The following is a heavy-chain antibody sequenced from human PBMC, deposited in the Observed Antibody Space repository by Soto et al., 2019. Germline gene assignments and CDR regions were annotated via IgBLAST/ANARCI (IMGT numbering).Heavy chain of an antibody. V-gene: IGHV1-8*01. J-gene: IGHJ3*02. D-gene: IGHD3-10*01. CDR3: ARGYGSGSYYGFHDAFDI. CDR2: MNPNSGNT. CDR1: EYTFTDYD. Sequence: QVQLVQSGAEVKKPGASVKVSCKASEYTFTDYDINWVRQATGQGLAWMGWMNPNSGNTGYAQKFQVRVTMTSNTSISPAYMELSNLRSEDTAVDYCARGYGSGSYYGFHDAFDIWGQGTMFTVSS.